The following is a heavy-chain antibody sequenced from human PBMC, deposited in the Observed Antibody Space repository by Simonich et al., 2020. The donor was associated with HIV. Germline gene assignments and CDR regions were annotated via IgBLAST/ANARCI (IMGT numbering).Heavy chain of an antibody. CDR3: AREYFYYFDY. D-gene: IGHD2-8*01. Sequence: EVQLVESGGGLVQPGGSLRLSCAASGFTFSSYEMNWVRQAPGKGLGWVANIKEDGSEKYYADSVKGRFTISRDNAKNTLYLQMNSLKAEDTAVYYCAREYFYYFDYWGQGILVTVSS. J-gene: IGHJ4*02. CDR2: IKEDGSEK. V-gene: IGHV3-7*03. CDR1: GFTFSSYE.